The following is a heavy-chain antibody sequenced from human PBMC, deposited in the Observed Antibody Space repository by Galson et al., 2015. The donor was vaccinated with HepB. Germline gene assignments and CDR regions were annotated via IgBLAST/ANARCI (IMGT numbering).Heavy chain of an antibody. CDR2: ISSNGGST. D-gene: IGHD4-17*01. Sequence: SLRLSCAASGFTFSSYAMHWVRQAPGKGLEYVSAISSNGGSTYYANSVKGRFTISRDNSKNTLYLQMGSLRAEDMAVYYCARSDYGDYNYYYYGMDVWGQGTTVTVSS. V-gene: IGHV3-64*01. CDR1: GFTFSSYA. J-gene: IGHJ6*02. CDR3: ARSDYGDYNYYYYGMDV.